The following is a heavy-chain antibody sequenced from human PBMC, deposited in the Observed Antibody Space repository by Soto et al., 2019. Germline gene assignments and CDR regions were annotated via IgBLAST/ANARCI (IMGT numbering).Heavy chain of an antibody. V-gene: IGHV4-31*03. D-gene: IGHD4-17*01. Sequence: SETLSLTCTVSGGSISRGGSYWSWIRQHPGKGLEWIGYIYYSGSTYYNPSLKSRVTISVDTSKNQFSLKLSSVTAADTAVYYCASLGMTTVTNADYWGQGTLVTVSS. CDR1: GGSISRGGSY. CDR3: ASLGMTTVTNADY. CDR2: IYYSGST. J-gene: IGHJ4*02.